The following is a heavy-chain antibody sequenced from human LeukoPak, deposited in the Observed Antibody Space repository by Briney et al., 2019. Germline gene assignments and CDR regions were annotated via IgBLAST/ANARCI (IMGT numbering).Heavy chain of an antibody. D-gene: IGHD3-3*01. J-gene: IGHJ3*02. Sequence: GGSLRPSCAASGFTVSSHYMSWVRQAPGKGLEWVSVIYSGGDTYYAGSVKGRFTISRDNSKNTLYLQMNSLRVEDTAVYYCAREPNDLWIPAAFDIWGQGTMVTVSS. CDR2: IYSGGDT. CDR3: AREPNDLWIPAAFDI. CDR1: GFTVSSHY. V-gene: IGHV3-53*01.